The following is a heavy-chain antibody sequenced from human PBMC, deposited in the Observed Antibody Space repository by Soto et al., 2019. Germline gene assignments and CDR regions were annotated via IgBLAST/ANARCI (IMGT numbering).Heavy chain of an antibody. Sequence: QITLKESGPTLVKPTQTLTLTCTFSGFSLSTSGVGVGWIRQPPGKALEWLALIYWNDDKRYSPSLKSRLTITKDTSKNQVVRTMANMDPVDTAKYYCAHKGQLVRGFDPWGQGTLVTVSS. V-gene: IGHV2-5*01. CDR3: AHKGQLVRGFDP. CDR1: GFSLSTSGVG. D-gene: IGHD6-13*01. CDR2: IYWNDDK. J-gene: IGHJ5*02.